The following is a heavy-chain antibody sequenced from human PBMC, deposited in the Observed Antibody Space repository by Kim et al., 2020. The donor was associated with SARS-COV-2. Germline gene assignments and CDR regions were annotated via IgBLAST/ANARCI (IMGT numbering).Heavy chain of an antibody. Sequence: GGSLRLSCAASGFTFSDYYMSWIRQAPGKGLEWVSYISSSSSYTNYADSVKGRFTISRDNAKNSLYLQMNSLRAVDTAVYYCARAPNYDILTGPPGYWGQGTLVTVSS. CDR2: ISSSSSYT. J-gene: IGHJ4*02. CDR1: GFTFSDYY. V-gene: IGHV3-11*06. D-gene: IGHD3-9*01. CDR3: ARAPNYDILTGPPGY.